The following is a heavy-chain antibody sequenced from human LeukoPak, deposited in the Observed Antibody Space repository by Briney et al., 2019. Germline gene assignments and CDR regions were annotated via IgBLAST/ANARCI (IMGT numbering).Heavy chain of an antibody. Sequence: GGSLRLSCAASGFTFSSYALYWVRQAPGKGLEWVSTMSGGGGSTSYADSVKGRFTISRDNSKNTLHLQMNSLRAEDTAVYYCAKVSAGYNSGFDYWGQGTLVTVSS. CDR2: MSGGGGST. CDR3: AKVSAGYNSGFDY. V-gene: IGHV3-23*01. CDR1: GFTFSSYA. D-gene: IGHD5-18*01. J-gene: IGHJ4*02.